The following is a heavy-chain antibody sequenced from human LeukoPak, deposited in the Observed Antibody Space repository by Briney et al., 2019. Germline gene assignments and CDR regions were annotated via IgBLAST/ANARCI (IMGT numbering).Heavy chain of an antibody. CDR3: SRSRNWFDP. Sequence: HRASVKVSCKASGYTFTDYYMHWVRQAPGQGLEWMGWINPNSGGTNYAQKFQGRATMTRDMSTSTVYMELNSLRSEDTAVYYCSRSRNWFDPWGQGTLVTVSS. CDR2: INPNSGGT. J-gene: IGHJ5*02. V-gene: IGHV1-2*02. CDR1: GYTFTDYY.